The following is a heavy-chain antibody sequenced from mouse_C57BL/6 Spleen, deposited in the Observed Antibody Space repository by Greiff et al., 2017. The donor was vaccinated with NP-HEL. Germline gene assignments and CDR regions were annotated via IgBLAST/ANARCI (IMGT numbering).Heavy chain of an antibody. J-gene: IGHJ2*01. D-gene: IGHD1-1*01. V-gene: IGHV1-50*01. CDR3: AMYYGSSYPYYFDY. Sequence: QVQLQQPGAELVKPGASVKLSCKASGYTFTSYWMQWVKQRPGQGLEWIGEIDPSDSYTNYNQKFKGKATLTVDTSSSTAYMQLSSLTSEDSAVYYCAMYYGSSYPYYFDYWGQGTTLTVSS. CDR2: IDPSDSYT. CDR1: GYTFTSYW.